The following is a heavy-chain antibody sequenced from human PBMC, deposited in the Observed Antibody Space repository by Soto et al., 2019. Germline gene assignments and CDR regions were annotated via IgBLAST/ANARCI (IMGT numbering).Heavy chain of an antibody. CDR3: ARQVIKYYLDGRLYAQTPSGDN. V-gene: IGHV1-18*04. Sequence: ASVKVSCKASGYTFTSHVINWVRQAPGQGIEWMGWISTYNGNTHYAQNLQGRVSRTTDTSTTTAYMELRRRRADDTAVYFCARQVIKYYLDGRLYAQTPSGDNWGQGTLVTVSS. D-gene: IGHD3-10*01. CDR2: ISTYNGNT. CDR1: GYTFTSHV. J-gene: IGHJ4*02.